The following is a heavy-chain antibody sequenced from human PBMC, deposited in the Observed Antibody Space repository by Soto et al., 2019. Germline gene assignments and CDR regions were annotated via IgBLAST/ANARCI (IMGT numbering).Heavy chain of an antibody. CDR3: ARDSCISTTCDGGANWFDP. CDR1: GYTFTSYY. CDR2: INPSGGGT. J-gene: IGHJ5*02. D-gene: IGHD2-2*01. V-gene: IGHV1-46*01. Sequence: QLVQSGAEVKKPGASVKVSCKASGYTFTSYYMHWVRQAPGQGLEWMGIINPSGGGTTYAQKFQGRVTMTMDTSTSTVYMELSSLRCEDTGVYYCARDSCISTTCDGGANWFDPWGQGTLVTVAS.